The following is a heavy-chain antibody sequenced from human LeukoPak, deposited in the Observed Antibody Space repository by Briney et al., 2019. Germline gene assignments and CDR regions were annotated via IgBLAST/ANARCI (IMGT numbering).Heavy chain of an antibody. CDR3: ARVVRGSPPYFDY. Sequence: SETLSLTCTVSGGSISIYYWSWIRQPPGKGLEWIGDIYYSGSTNYNPSLKSRVTISVDTSKNQFSLKLSSVTAADTAVYYCARVVRGSPPYFDYWGQGTLVTVSS. D-gene: IGHD1-26*01. CDR1: GGSISIYY. V-gene: IGHV4-59*01. J-gene: IGHJ4*02. CDR2: IYYSGST.